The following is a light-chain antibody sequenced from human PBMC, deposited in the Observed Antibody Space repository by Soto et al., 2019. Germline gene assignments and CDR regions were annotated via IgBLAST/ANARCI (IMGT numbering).Light chain of an antibody. J-gene: IGKJ1*01. Sequence: DIQMTQSPSSLSASIGDSVTISCRASQGISNSLAWYQQKAGEVPKLLIYAASTSHSGVPSRFRGSGSGTDFTLTISSLQPEDVATYYCQNYKSAPRTFGQGTKVEIK. V-gene: IGKV1-27*01. CDR1: QGISNS. CDR3: QNYKSAPRT. CDR2: AAS.